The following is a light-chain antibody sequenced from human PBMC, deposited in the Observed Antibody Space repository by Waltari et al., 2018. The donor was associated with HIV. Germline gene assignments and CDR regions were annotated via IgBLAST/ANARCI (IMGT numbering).Light chain of an antibody. CDR1: QAINTY. J-gene: IGKJ4*01. CDR2: AAS. CDR3: QQFHSFPLT. V-gene: IGKV1-9*01. Sequence: TQLTQSPYVLSASVGNRVTITCRASQAINTYLAWYQQKPGKAPKLLMYAASTLQRGVPPTFSGSGSGTEFTLTINALHPDDFATYYCQQFHSFPLTFGGGTNVE.